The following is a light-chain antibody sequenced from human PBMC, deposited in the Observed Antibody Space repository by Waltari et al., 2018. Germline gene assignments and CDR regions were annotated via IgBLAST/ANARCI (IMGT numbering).Light chain of an antibody. CDR2: GAS. Sequence: IVLTQSPGPLSLSPGERATISCRPSQSVASKYLAWYQQRVGQVPRLLIYGASSRASGIPDRFSGSGSGTHFTLTISRLEPEDFAVYYCHQYDTSPYTFGQGTKVEIK. CDR3: HQYDTSPYT. CDR1: QSVASKY. J-gene: IGKJ2*01. V-gene: IGKV3-20*01.